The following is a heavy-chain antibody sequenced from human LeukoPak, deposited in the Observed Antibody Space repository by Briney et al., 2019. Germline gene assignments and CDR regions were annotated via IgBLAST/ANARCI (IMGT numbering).Heavy chain of an antibody. CDR1: GFTFSSNW. CDR3: AKDLQWLVSVLDY. Sequence: PGGSLRLSCAASGFTFSSNWMHWVRQAPGKGLVWVSCINSDGSSTNYADSVKGRFTISRDNSKNTLYLQMNSLRAEDTAVYYCAKDLQWLVSVLDYWGQGTLVTVSS. D-gene: IGHD6-19*01. J-gene: IGHJ4*02. CDR2: INSDGSST. V-gene: IGHV3-74*01.